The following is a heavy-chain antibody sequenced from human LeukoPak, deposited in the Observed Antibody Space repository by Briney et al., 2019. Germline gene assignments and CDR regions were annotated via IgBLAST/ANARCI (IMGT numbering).Heavy chain of an antibody. Sequence: GGSLRLSCTASGFAFSTYWMSWVRQAPGKGLEWVANIKQDGSEKYYVDSVKGRFTISRDNAKNSLYLQMISLRAEDTAVYYCAKCGGNYYYYYYMDVWGKGTTVTVSS. J-gene: IGHJ6*03. V-gene: IGHV3-7*03. CDR2: IKQDGSEK. D-gene: IGHD2-21*01. CDR3: AKCGGNYYYYYYMDV. CDR1: GFAFSTYW.